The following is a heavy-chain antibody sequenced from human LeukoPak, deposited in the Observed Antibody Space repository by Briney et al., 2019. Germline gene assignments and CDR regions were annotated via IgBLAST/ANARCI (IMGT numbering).Heavy chain of an antibody. CDR3: ARVGQFEAFDI. CDR2: IGTAGDT. J-gene: IGHJ3*02. CDR1: GFTFSSYD. V-gene: IGHV3-13*01. Sequence: GGSLRLSCAASGFTFSSYDMHWVRQATGKGLEWVSAIGTAGDTYYPGSVKGRFTISRENAKNSLYLQMNSLRAGDTAVYYCARVGQFEAFDIWGQGTMVTVSS. D-gene: IGHD3-16*01.